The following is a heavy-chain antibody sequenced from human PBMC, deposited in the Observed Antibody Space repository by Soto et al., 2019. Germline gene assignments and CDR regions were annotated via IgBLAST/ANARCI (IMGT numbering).Heavy chain of an antibody. V-gene: IGHV4-59*01. CDR2: IYYSGST. D-gene: IGHD6-6*01. CDR1: GGSISSYY. Sequence: SETLSLTCTVSGGSISSYYWSWIRQPPGKGLEWIGYIYYSGSTNYNPSLKSRVTISVDTSKSQFSLKLSSVTAADTAVYYCARAHSSSFYRPFDYWGQGTLVTVSS. J-gene: IGHJ4*02. CDR3: ARAHSSSFYRPFDY.